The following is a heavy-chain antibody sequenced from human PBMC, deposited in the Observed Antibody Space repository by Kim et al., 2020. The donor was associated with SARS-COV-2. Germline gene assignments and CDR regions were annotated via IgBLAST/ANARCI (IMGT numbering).Heavy chain of an antibody. D-gene: IGHD2-21*01. CDR2: ISDAASGHT. V-gene: IGHV3-23*01. J-gene: IGHJ4*01. CDR1: GFTFSSYT. CDR3: VAELVARFDS. Sequence: WGSLRLSCTTSGFTFSSYTMSWVRQAPGKGLEWVSNISDAASGHTHYAYSARGRITIASDDSKYPVLLNMDSRSDDDADNYYCVAELVARFDSQGHGTLV.